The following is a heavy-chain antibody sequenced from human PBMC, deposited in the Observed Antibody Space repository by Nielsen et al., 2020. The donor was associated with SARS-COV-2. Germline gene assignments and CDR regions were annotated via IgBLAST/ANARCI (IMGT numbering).Heavy chain of an antibody. J-gene: IGHJ6*02. V-gene: IGHV3-53*01. D-gene: IGHD3-10*01. CDR2: IYSGGST. CDR1: GFTFSSYA. CDR3: ARFGELMYYYYGMDV. Sequence: GESLKISCAASGFTFSSYAMHWVRQAPGKGLEWVSVIYSGGSTYYADSVKGRFTISRDNSKNTLYLQMNSLRAEDTAVYYCARFGELMYYYYGMDVWGQGTTVTVSS.